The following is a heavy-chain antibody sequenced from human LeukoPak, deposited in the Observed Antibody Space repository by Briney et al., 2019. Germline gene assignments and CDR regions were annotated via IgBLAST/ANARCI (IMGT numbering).Heavy chain of an antibody. V-gene: IGHV4-4*02. D-gene: IGHD6-13*01. CDR2: IYHSGST. Sequence: SETLSLTCAVSGGSISSSNWWSWVRQPPGKGLEWIGEIYHSGSTNYNPSLKSRVTISVDKSKNQFSLILSSVTTADTAVYYCAREVVAAAGTVDYWGQGTLVTVSS. J-gene: IGHJ4*02. CDR3: AREVVAAAGTVDY. CDR1: GGSISSSNW.